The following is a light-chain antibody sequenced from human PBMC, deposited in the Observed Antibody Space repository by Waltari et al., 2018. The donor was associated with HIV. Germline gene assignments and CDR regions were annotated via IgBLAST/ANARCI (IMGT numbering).Light chain of an antibody. V-gene: IGKV1-27*01. Sequence: DIQVTQSPPSLSASIVDRVTITCRATQDISSSLAWYQHKPGTPPKLLMYGASTLQSGVPSRFRGSGSGTDFTLTITSLQSEDIGIYYCQKYDRAPYTFGQGTRLEI. CDR1: QDISSS. J-gene: IGKJ2*01. CDR2: GAS. CDR3: QKYDRAPYT.